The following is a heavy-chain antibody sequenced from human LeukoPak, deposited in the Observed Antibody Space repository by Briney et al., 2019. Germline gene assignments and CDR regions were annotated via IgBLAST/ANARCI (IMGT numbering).Heavy chain of an antibody. CDR3: ARGGRVLRYFDWFSYGMDV. V-gene: IGHV4-59*13. CDR2: IYYGGST. D-gene: IGHD3-9*01. CDR1: GGSISGYY. J-gene: IGHJ6*02. Sequence: SETLSLTCTVSGGSISGYYWSWIRQPLGKGLEWIGYIYYGGSTNYNPSLKSRVTISVDTSKDQFSLKLSSVTAADTAVYYCARGGRVLRYFDWFSYGMDVWGQGTTVTVSS.